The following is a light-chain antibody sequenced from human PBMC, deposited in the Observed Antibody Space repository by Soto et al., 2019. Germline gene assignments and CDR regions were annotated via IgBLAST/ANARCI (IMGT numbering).Light chain of an antibody. Sequence: QSALTQPASVSGSPGQSITISCTGTRSDVGSYNLVSWYQQHPGKAPKLIIYEVNKRPSGVSNRFSGSKSGNTASLTISGLQTEDEADYYCCSYAGSVTWVFGGGTKVTVL. CDR3: CSYAGSVTWV. CDR2: EVN. V-gene: IGLV2-23*02. CDR1: RSDVGSYNL. J-gene: IGLJ3*02.